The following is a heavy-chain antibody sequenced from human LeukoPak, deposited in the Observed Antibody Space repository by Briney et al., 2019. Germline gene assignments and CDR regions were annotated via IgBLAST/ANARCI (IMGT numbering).Heavy chain of an antibody. D-gene: IGHD3-16*01. CDR1: GFTFSSYG. CDR3: AKVRWGSDNALDS. J-gene: IGHJ4*02. V-gene: IGHV3-21*01. Sequence: GGSLRLSCAASGFTFSSYGMSWVRQAPEKGLEWVSSISSSSSSYIYYADSVKGRFTISRDNAKNSLYLQMNSLRAEDTAVYYCAKVRWGSDNALDSWGQGTLVTGSS. CDR2: ISSSSSSYI.